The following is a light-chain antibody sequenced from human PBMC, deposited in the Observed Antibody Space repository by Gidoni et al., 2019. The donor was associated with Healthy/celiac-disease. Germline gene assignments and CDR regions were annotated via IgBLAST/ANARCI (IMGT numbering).Light chain of an antibody. CDR2: DAS. CDR3: QQYNNYLET. J-gene: IGKJ1*01. CDR1: QTISSW. V-gene: IGKV1-5*01. Sequence: DIQMTQSPSTLSASVGDRVTITCRASQTISSWLAWYQQKPGKDPKLLIYDASSLESGVPSRFSGSGSGTEFTLTISSLQPDDFATYYCQQYNNYLETFGQGTKVEIK.